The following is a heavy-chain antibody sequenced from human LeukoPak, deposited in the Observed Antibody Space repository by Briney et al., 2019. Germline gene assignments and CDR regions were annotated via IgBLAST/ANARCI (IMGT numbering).Heavy chain of an antibody. Sequence: ASVKVSCKASGYTFTGYYMHWVRQAPGQGLEWMGWINPNSGGTNYAQKFQGRVTMTRDTSISTAYMELSRLRSDDTAVYYCATKVVVMENWFDPWGQGTLVTVSS. D-gene: IGHD3-22*01. V-gene: IGHV1-2*02. J-gene: IGHJ5*02. CDR1: GYTFTGYY. CDR2: INPNSGGT. CDR3: ATKVVVMENWFDP.